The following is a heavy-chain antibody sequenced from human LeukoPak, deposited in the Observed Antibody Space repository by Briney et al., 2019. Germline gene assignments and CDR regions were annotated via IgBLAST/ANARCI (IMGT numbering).Heavy chain of an antibody. J-gene: IGHJ4*02. CDR1: GGSISNDY. CDR2: IYSSGST. CDR3: ARGRYSNYNY. D-gene: IGHD4-11*01. Sequence: SETLSLTCTVSGGSISNDYWSWIRQPPGKGLEWIGYIYSSGSTNYTPSLKSRVTISVDTSKNQFSPKLSSVTAADTAVYYCARGRYSNYNYWGQGTLVTVSS. V-gene: IGHV4-59*01.